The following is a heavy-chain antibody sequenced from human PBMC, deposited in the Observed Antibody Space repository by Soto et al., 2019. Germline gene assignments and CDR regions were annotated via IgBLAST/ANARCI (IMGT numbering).Heavy chain of an antibody. CDR2: ISAYNGNT. V-gene: IGHV1-18*01. Sequence: QVHLVQSGAEVKTPGASVKVSCQTSGYTPTNYDIGWVRQAPGQGLEWMGWISAYNGNTNYAQKLQGRLTMTTDTPTRTAYMELRSLRSDDTAVYYCASALYRSGTYYAFDNWGQGTLVTVSS. CDR1: GYTPTNYD. D-gene: IGHD1-26*01. J-gene: IGHJ4*02. CDR3: ASALYRSGTYYAFDN.